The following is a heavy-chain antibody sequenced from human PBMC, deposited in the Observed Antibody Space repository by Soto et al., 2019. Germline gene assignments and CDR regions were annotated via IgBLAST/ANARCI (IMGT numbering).Heavy chain of an antibody. Sequence: SVNFSCEASGGTFSSDAIRWVRQAPGQGLEWMGGIIPIFGTANYAQKFQGRVTITADKSTSTAYMELSSLRSEDTAVYYCARDPSGYYYYGMDVWGQGTTVTVCS. CDR2: IIPIFGTA. V-gene: IGHV1-69*06. CDR1: GGTFSSDA. J-gene: IGHJ6*02. D-gene: IGHD1-1*01. CDR3: ARDPSGYYYYGMDV.